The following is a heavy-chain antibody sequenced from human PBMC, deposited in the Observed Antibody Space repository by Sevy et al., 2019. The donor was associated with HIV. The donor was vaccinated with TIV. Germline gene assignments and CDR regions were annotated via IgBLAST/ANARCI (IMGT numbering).Heavy chain of an antibody. D-gene: IGHD1-1*01. Sequence: GGSLRLSGPVSGFTVSNNYITWVRQAPGKGLEWVSAIYAGGNTYYADAVKGRFTISRDNSKNTVYLQMNTLTADDTAVYYCARETEGGYEPWGQGTLVTVSS. CDR3: ARETEGGYEP. CDR1: GFTVSNNY. V-gene: IGHV3-53*01. J-gene: IGHJ5*02. CDR2: IYAGGNT.